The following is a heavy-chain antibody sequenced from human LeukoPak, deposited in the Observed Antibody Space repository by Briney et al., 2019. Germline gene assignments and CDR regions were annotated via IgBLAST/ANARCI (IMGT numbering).Heavy chain of an antibody. J-gene: IGHJ5*02. Sequence: SETLSLTCAVYGGSFSDYYWSWIRQPPGKGLEWIGEINHGGTTNYNPSLKSRVTISVDTSKNQFSLKLSSVTAADTAVYYCARGLGYCSSTSCLVNWFDPWGQGTLVTVSS. D-gene: IGHD2-2*01. CDR3: ARGLGYCSSTSCLVNWFDP. CDR1: GGSFSDYY. V-gene: IGHV4-34*01. CDR2: INHGGTT.